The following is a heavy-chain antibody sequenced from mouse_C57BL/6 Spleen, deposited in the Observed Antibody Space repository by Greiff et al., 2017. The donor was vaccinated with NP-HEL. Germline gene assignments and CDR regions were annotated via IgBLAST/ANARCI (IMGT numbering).Heavy chain of an antibody. CDR2: IYPGSGST. CDR3: ARRGTYYSNYPAMDY. J-gene: IGHJ4*01. CDR1: GYTFTSYW. V-gene: IGHV1-55*01. D-gene: IGHD2-5*01. Sequence: VQLQQPGAELVKPGASVKMSCKASGYTFTSYWITWVKQRPGQGLEWIGDIYPGSGSTNYNEKFKSKATLTVDTSSSTAYMQLSSLTSEDSAVYYCARRGTYYSNYPAMDYWGQGTSVTVSS.